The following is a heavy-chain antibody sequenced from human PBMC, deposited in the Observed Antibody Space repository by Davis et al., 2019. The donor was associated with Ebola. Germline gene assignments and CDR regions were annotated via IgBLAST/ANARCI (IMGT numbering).Heavy chain of an antibody. D-gene: IGHD3-22*01. V-gene: IGHV1-3*01. CDR2: INAGNGNT. CDR1: GYTFTSYA. CDR3: ARLGDDSSGYYYSEGGFFDY. Sequence: ASVKVSCKASGYTFTSYAMHWVRQAPGQRLEWMGWINAGNGNTKYSQKFQGRVTITRDTSASTAYMELSSLRSEDTAVYYCARLGDDSSGYYYSEGGFFDYWGQGTLVTVSS. J-gene: IGHJ4*02.